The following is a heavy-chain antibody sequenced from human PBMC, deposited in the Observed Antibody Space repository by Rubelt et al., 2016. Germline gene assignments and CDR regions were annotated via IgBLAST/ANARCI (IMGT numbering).Heavy chain of an antibody. Sequence: GGGLVQPGGSLRLSCAASGFTVSSNYMSWVRQAPGKGLEWVSLIYSGGATYYADSVKGRFTISRDNSENTVYLQMNSLGAEDTAVYYCLRETRNSFDCWGQGTLVTVSS. CDR1: GFTVSSNY. CDR2: IYSGGAT. J-gene: IGHJ4*02. V-gene: IGHV3-66*01. D-gene: IGHD1-7*01. CDR3: LRETRNSFDC.